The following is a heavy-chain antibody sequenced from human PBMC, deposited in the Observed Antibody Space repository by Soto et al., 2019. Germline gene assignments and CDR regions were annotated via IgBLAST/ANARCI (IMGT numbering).Heavy chain of an antibody. CDR1: GGSFSGYC. D-gene: IGHD6-19*01. V-gene: IGHV4-34*01. Sequence: LETLSLTCAVYGGSFSGYCWSWIRQPPGKGLEWIGEINHSGSTNYNPSLKSRVTISVDTSKNQFSLKLSSVTAADTAVYYCARPTRQWLGLRYYYGMDVWGQGTTVTVS. J-gene: IGHJ6*02. CDR3: ARPTRQWLGLRYYYGMDV. CDR2: INHSGST.